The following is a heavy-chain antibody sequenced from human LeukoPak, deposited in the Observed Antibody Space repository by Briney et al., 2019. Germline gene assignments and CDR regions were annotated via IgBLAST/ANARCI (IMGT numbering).Heavy chain of an antibody. CDR2: IYTGGGT. Sequence: PSETLSLTCTVSGGSISKDYWTWIRQPAGKGLEWIGRIYTGGGTDYNPSLKSRVTISADTSKNQFSLKLTSVTAADTAVYYCGRDGSPAYWGQGTLVTVSS. CDR3: GRDGSPAY. J-gene: IGHJ4*02. V-gene: IGHV4-4*07. D-gene: IGHD1-26*01. CDR1: GGSISKDY.